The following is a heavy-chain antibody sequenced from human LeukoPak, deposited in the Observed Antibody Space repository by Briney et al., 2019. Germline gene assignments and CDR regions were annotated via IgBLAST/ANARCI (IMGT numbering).Heavy chain of an antibody. D-gene: IGHD3-16*01. CDR2: IIPIFGTA. CDR1: GYTLTELS. V-gene: IGHV1-69*13. J-gene: IGHJ5*01. CDR3: ARKWGRNWFDP. Sequence: SVKVSCKVSGYTLTELSMHLVRQAPGQGLEWMGGIIPIFGTANYAQKFQGRVTITADESTSTAYMELSSLRSEDAGVYHCARKWGRNWFDPWGQGTLVTVSS.